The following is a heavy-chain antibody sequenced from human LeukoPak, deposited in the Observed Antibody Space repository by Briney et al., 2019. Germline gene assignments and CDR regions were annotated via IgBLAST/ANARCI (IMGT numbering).Heavy chain of an antibody. CDR3: ARVTYGHITSWYYFDY. D-gene: IGHD3-10*01. CDR1: GGSISSGSYY. V-gene: IGHV4-61*01. J-gene: IGHJ4*02. Sequence: PAETLSLTCTVSGGSISSGSYYWSWIRQPPGKGLEWIGYIYYSGSTNYNPSLKSRVTISVYTSKNQFSLKLSSVTAADTAVYYCARVTYGHITSWYYFDYWGQGTLVTVSS. CDR2: IYYSGST.